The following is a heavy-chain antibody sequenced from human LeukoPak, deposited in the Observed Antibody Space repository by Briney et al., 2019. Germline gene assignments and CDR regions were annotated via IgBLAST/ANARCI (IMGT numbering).Heavy chain of an antibody. V-gene: IGHV3-73*01. CDR1: GFTFSGSA. Sequence: GGSLRLSCAASGFTFSGSAMHWVRQASGKGLEWVGRIRSKANSYATAYAASVKGRFTISRDDSKNTAYLQMNSLKTEDTAVYYCNRPIFDEHYYDSSGYPDYWGQGTLVTVSS. CDR3: NRPIFDEHYYDSSGYPDY. J-gene: IGHJ4*02. D-gene: IGHD3-22*01. CDR2: IRSKANSYAT.